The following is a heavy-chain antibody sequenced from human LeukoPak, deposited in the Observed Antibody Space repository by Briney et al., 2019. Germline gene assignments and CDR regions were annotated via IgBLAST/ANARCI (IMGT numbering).Heavy chain of an antibody. Sequence: KPSETLSLTCAVSGGSISSGGYYWSWIRQPPGKGLEWIGYIYYSGSTYYNPSLKSRGTISVDTTKNQLSLKLSSWTGRAPVLLSCARSPYCSGGSCYSFDYWGQGTLVTVSS. J-gene: IGHJ4*02. CDR1: GGSISSGGYY. V-gene: IGHV4-31*11. D-gene: IGHD2-15*01. CDR3: ARSPYCSGGSCYSFDY. CDR2: IYYSGST.